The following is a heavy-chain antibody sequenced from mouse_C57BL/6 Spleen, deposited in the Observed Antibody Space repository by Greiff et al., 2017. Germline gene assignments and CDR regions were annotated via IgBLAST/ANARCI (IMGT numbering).Heavy chain of an antibody. CDR2: IYPGNSDT. D-gene: IGHD2-1*01. V-gene: IGHV1-5*01. CDR3: TKGGYYGNYPLFPY. J-gene: IGHJ3*01. Sequence: EVQLQQSGTVLARPGASVKMSCKTSGYTFTSYWMHWVKQRPGRGLEWIGAIYPGNSDTSYNQKFKGKAKLTAVTSASTAYMELSSLTNEDSAVYYCTKGGYYGNYPLFPYWGQGTLVTVSA. CDR1: GYTFTSYW.